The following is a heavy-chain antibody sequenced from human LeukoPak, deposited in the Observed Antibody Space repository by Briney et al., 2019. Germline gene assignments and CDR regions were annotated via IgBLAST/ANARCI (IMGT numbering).Heavy chain of an antibody. D-gene: IGHD3-16*01. CDR1: GFSFNSDW. CDR3: TRRLDD. V-gene: IGHV3-7*01. Sequence: GGSLRLSCAASGFSFNSDWMDWVRQAPGKGLEWVANIKHDESEKNYLDSVKGRFTISRDNAQNSLYLQMNGLRVEDTAVYYRTRRLDDWGQGTLVTVSS. CDR2: IKHDESEK. J-gene: IGHJ4*02.